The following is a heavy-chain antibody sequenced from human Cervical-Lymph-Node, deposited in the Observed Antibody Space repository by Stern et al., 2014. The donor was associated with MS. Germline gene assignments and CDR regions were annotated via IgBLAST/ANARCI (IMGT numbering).Heavy chain of an antibody. V-gene: IGHV1-18*04. Sequence: VQLVESGAEVKKPGASVKVSCQASGYTFTSYGISWVRQAPGQGLEWMGWISAYNGNTNYAQKLQGRVTMTTNTSTSTAYMELRSLRSDDTAVYYCAKSPYDYSNYADYYGMDVWGQGTTVTVSS. CDR2: ISAYNGNT. CDR1: GYTFTSYG. J-gene: IGHJ6*02. D-gene: IGHD4-11*01. CDR3: AKSPYDYSNYADYYGMDV.